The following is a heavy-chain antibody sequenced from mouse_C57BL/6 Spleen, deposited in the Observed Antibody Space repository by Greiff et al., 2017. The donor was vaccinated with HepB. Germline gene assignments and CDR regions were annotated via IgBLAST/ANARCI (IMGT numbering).Heavy chain of an antibody. Sequence: EVKLQESGPVLVKPGASVKMSCKASGYTFTDYYMNWVKQSHGKSLEWIGVINPYNGGTSYNQKFKGKATLTVDKSSSTAYMELNSLTSEDSAVYYCARNYDGYLGYFDYWGQGTTLTVSS. V-gene: IGHV1-19*01. CDR2: INPYNGGT. J-gene: IGHJ2*01. CDR1: GYTFTDYY. CDR3: ARNYDGYLGYFDY. D-gene: IGHD2-3*01.